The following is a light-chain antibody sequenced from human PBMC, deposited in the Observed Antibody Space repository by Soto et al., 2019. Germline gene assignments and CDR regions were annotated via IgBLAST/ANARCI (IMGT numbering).Light chain of an antibody. CDR3: QVWDSSSYHLYVV. CDR1: NIGSKS. CDR2: YDS. Sequence: SYELTQPPSVSVAPGKTARITCGGNNIGSKSVHWYQQKPGQAPVLVIYYDSDRPSGIPERFSGSNSGNTATLTISRVEAGDEADYYCQVWDSSSYHLYVVFGGGTKLTVL. J-gene: IGLJ2*01. V-gene: IGLV3-21*04.